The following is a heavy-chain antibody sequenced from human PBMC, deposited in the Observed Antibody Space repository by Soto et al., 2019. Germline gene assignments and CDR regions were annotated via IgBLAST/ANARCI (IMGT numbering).Heavy chain of an antibody. Sequence: ASVKVSCKASGYTFTSYYMHWVRQAPGQGLEWMGWINPKSGDTTYAQKFQAWVTMTRDTSINTAYLELGSLGPDDTAMFYCARAPPVYTSGWFWWFDPWGQGSLVTVSS. V-gene: IGHV1-2*04. D-gene: IGHD6-19*01. J-gene: IGHJ5*02. CDR2: INPKSGDT. CDR1: GYTFTSYY. CDR3: ARAPPVYTSGWFWWFDP.